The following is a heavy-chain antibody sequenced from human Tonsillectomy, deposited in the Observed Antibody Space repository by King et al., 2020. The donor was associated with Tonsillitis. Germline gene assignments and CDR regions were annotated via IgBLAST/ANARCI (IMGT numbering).Heavy chain of an antibody. CDR2: INPNSGGT. V-gene: IGHV1-2*06. D-gene: IGHD1-7*01. J-gene: IGHJ6*03. CDR1: GYTFSGYY. Sequence: VQLVQSGAEVKKSGASVKVSCKASGYTFSGYYMHWVRQAPGQGLEWMGQINPNSGGTNYAQKFQGRVTMTRDTSISTGYMELSRLRSDDTAVYYCARSRPAGLEVRGGMDVWGKGTTVTVSS. CDR3: ARSRPAGLEVRGGMDV.